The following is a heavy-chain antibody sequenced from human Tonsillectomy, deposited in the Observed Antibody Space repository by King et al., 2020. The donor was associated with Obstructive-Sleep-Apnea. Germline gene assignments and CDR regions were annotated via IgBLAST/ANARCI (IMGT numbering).Heavy chain of an antibody. Sequence: QLQESGPGLVKPSQTLSLTCTVSGGSISSGDYYWSWIRQPPGKGLEWIGYIYDSGSTYYNPSLKSRVTILLDTSKNQFSLRLSSVTAADTAVYYCARDRVDYGDYYFDYWGQGTLVTVSS. CDR2: IYDSGST. CDR1: GGSISSGDYY. J-gene: IGHJ4*02. V-gene: IGHV4-30-4*01. D-gene: IGHD4-17*01. CDR3: ARDRVDYGDYYFDY.